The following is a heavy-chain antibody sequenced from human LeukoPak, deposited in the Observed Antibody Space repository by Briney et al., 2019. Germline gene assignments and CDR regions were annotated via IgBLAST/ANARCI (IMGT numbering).Heavy chain of an antibody. CDR3: ARGFRVADHYYYGMDV. CDR2: INPNSGGT. J-gene: IGHJ6*02. CDR1: GYTFTGYY. Sequence: GASVTVSCTASGYTFTGYYMHWVRQAPGQGLEWMGWINPNSGGTNYAQKFQGRVTMTRDTSISTAYMELSRLRSDDTAVYYCARGFRVADHYYYGMDVWGQGTTVTVSS. D-gene: IGHD3-3*01. V-gene: IGHV1-2*02.